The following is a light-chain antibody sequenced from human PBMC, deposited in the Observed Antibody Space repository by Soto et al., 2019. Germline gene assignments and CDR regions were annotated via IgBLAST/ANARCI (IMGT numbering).Light chain of an antibody. CDR1: QSISSSY. J-gene: IGKJ1*01. V-gene: IGKV3-20*01. CDR2: GAS. CDR3: QQYGSSPWT. Sequence: EIVLTQYPGTLSLSPGERATLSCRASQSISSSYLAWYQQKPGQAPRLLIYGASSRATGIPDRFSGSGSGTDFTLTISRLGPEDFAVYYCQQYGSSPWTFCQGTKVDIK.